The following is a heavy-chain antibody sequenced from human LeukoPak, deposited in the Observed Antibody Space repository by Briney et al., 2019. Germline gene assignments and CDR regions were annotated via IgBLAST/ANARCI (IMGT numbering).Heavy chain of an antibody. V-gene: IGHV4-34*01. CDR2: INHSGST. J-gene: IGHJ4*02. Sequence: SETLSLTCSVYRGSFTGYFWTWIRQPPGKGLEWIGEINHSGSTNYNPSLKSRVTISVDTSKNQFSLKLSSVTAADTAVYYCARETPGYYDGSSYYLDYWGQGTLVTVSS. CDR3: ARETPGYYDGSSYYLDY. D-gene: IGHD3-22*01. CDR1: RGSFTGYF.